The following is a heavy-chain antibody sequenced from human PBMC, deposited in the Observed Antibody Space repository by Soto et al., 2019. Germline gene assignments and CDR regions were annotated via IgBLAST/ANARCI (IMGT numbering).Heavy chain of an antibody. CDR2: IDPSDSYT. D-gene: IGHD2-2*01. J-gene: IGHJ6*02. CDR3: ARTLLRPYYYYGMDV. Sequence: GESLKISCKGSGYSFTSYWISWVRQMPGKGLEWMGRIDPSDSYTNYSPSFQGHVTISADKSISTAYLQWSSLKASDTAMYYCARTLLRPYYYYGMDVWGQGTTVTVSS. CDR1: GYSFTSYW. V-gene: IGHV5-10-1*01.